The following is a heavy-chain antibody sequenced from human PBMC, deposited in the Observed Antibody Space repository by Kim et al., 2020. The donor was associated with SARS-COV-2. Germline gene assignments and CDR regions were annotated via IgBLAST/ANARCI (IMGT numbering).Heavy chain of an antibody. V-gene: IGHV4-39*01. CDR1: GGSLSSSSYY. Sequence: SETLSLTCTASGGSLSSSSYYWGWIRQPPGKGLEWIGTAYYSGNTYYNPSLKSRVTISVDTSKNQFSLKLGSVTAADTAVYYCARRQRYSSGWYVAFYY. D-gene: IGHD6-19*01. J-gene: IGHJ6*01. CDR3: ARRQRYSSGWYVAFYY. CDR2: AYYSGNT.